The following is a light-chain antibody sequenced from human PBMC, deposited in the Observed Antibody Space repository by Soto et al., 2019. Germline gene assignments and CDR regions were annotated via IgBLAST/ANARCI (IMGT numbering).Light chain of an antibody. CDR3: QQYNSFSLT. Sequence: DIRMTQSPSTLSAGVGDRVTITCRASQSFNNWVAWYQQRPGKAPKLLIYAASRLETGVPSRFSGSGSGTEFTLTISSLQPDDFATYYCQQYNSFSLTFGQGTKVEIK. J-gene: IGKJ1*01. CDR2: AAS. V-gene: IGKV1-5*01. CDR1: QSFNNW.